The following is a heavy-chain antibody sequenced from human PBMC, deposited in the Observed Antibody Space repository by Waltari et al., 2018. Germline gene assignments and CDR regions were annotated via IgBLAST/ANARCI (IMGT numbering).Heavy chain of an antibody. J-gene: IGHJ6*02. Sequence: QITLKESGPTLVKPTQTLTLTCTFSGFSLSTSGVGVGWIRQPPGKALEWLALIYWNDDKRYSPPLKSRLTITKDTSKNQVVLTMTNMDPVDTATYYCAHRDRNYYYYGMDVWGQGTTVTVSS. V-gene: IGHV2-5*01. CDR2: IYWNDDK. CDR1: GFSLSTSGVG. D-gene: IGHD2-15*01. CDR3: AHRDRNYYYYGMDV.